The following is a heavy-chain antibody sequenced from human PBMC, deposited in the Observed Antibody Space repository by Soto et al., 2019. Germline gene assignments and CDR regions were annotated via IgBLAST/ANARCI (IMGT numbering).Heavy chain of an antibody. D-gene: IGHD6-19*01. V-gene: IGHV3-53*01. CDR1: GFTVSGDY. CDR2: IHFGGNT. Sequence: GGSLRLSCAASGFTVSGDYVSWVRQAPGKGLECVSVIHFGGNTYYADSVRGRFTVSRDNSKNTLYLQMNSLRVEDTAIYFCTKVSHQWQVHDYWGQGTRVTVSS. J-gene: IGHJ4*02. CDR3: TKVSHQWQVHDY.